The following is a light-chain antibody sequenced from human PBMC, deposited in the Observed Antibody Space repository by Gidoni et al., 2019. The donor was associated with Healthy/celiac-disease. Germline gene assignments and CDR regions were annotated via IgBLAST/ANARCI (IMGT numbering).Light chain of an antibody. Sequence: DIQMPQSPSSLSASVGDRVTITCQASQDISNYLNWYQQKPGKAPKLLIYDASNLETGVPSRFSGSGSGTDFTFTISSLQPEDIATYYCQQYGGGFTFGPGTKVDIK. J-gene: IGKJ3*01. V-gene: IGKV1-33*01. CDR1: QDISNY. CDR3: QQYGGGFT. CDR2: DAS.